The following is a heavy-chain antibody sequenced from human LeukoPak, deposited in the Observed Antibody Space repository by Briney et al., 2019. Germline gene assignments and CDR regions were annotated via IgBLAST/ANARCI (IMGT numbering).Heavy chain of an antibody. D-gene: IGHD3-22*01. Sequence: ASVTVSLTASGYTFTTYYMHWVRQAPGPGLEWMGIINPSGGSTSYAQKFQGRVTMTRDTSTSTVYMELSSLRSEDTAVYYCARESDSSGHSDWFDPWGQGTLVTVSS. CDR1: GYTFTTYY. V-gene: IGHV1-46*01. CDR3: ARESDSSGHSDWFDP. CDR2: INPSGGST. J-gene: IGHJ5*02.